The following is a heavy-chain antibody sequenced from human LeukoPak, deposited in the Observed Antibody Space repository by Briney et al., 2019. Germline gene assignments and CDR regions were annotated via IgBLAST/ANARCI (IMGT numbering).Heavy chain of an antibody. CDR2: ISGSHTYI. V-gene: IGHV3-21*01. CDR1: EFTFSMYG. D-gene: IGHD6-13*01. J-gene: IGHJ4*02. CDR3: ARESSSSSWSDY. Sequence: GGSLRLSCAASEFTFSMYGMNWVRQAPGKGLEWVSSISGSHTYIAYADSVKGRFTISRDNAKNSLYLQMNSLRAEDTAVYYCARESSSSSWSDYWGQGTLVTVSS.